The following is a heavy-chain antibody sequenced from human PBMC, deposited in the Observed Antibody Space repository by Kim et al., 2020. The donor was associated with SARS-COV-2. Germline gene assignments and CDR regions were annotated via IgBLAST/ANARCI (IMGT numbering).Heavy chain of an antibody. J-gene: IGHJ6*02. CDR1: GGTFSSYA. CDR3: ASGRYAIFGGGYYYGMDV. V-gene: IGHV1-69*13. Sequence: SVKVSCKASGGTFSSYAISWVRQAPGQGLEWMVGIIPIFGTANYAQKFQGRVTITADESTSTAYMELSSLRSEDTAVYYCASGRYAIFGGGYYYGMDVWGQGTTVTVSS. CDR2: IIPIFGTA. D-gene: IGHD3-3*01.